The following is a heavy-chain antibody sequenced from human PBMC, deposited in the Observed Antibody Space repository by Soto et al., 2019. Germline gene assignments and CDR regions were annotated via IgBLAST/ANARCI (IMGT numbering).Heavy chain of an antibody. Sequence: EVQLVESGGGLVQPGGSLRLSCAASGFTFSSYSMNWVRQAPGKGPEWVSFIRSDSSDVYYADSVRGRFTISRDDAKNSLYLQMNSLRDEDTAVFYCAIVYYYDRSASAIFGYWGQGTLVTVSS. CDR3: AIVYYYDRSASAIFGY. CDR1: GFTFSSYS. CDR2: IRSDSSDV. V-gene: IGHV3-48*02. D-gene: IGHD3-22*01. J-gene: IGHJ4*02.